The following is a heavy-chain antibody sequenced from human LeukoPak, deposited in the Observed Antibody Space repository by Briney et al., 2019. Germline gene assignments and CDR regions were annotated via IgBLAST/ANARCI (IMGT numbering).Heavy chain of an antibody. CDR2: IYYSGST. V-gene: IGHV4-59*01. CDR1: GGSISSYY. D-gene: IGHD2-15*01. Sequence: SETLSLTCTVSGGSISSYYWSWIRQPPGKGLEWIGYIYYSGSTNYNPSPKSRVTISVDTSKNQFSLKLSSVTAADTAVYYCARGVVAARFWFDPWGQGTLVTVSS. CDR3: ARGVVAARFWFDP. J-gene: IGHJ5*02.